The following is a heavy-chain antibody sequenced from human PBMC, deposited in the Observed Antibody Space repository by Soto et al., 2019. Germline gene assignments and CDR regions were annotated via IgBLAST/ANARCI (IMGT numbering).Heavy chain of an antibody. CDR3: ALQVVAAISPRKHAY. Sequence: GASVKVSCKASGYTFTSYDINWVRQATGQGLEWMGRIIPILGIANYAQKFQGRVTITADKSTSTAYMELSSLRSEDTAVYYCALQVVAAISPRKHAYWGQGTLVTVSS. CDR1: GYTFTSYD. CDR2: IIPILGIA. D-gene: IGHD2-15*01. V-gene: IGHV1-69*04. J-gene: IGHJ4*02.